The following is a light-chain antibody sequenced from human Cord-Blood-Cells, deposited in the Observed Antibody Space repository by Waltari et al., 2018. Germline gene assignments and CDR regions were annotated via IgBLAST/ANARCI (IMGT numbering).Light chain of an antibody. CDR1: QSVLYSSNNKNY. CDR2: WAS. J-gene: IGKJ1*01. CDR3: QQYYSTPPT. Sequence: DIVMTQSPDSLAVSLGARVTINCKSSQSVLYSSNNKNYLAWYQQKPGQPPKLLIYWASTRESGVPDRFSGSGSGTDFTLTISSLQAEDVAVYYCQQYYSTPPTFGQGTKVEIK. V-gene: IGKV4-1*01.